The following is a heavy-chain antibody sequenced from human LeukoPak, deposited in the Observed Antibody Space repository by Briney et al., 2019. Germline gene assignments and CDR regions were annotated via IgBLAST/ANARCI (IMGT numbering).Heavy chain of an antibody. D-gene: IGHD1-14*01. CDR3: ARVRVGTSDY. Sequence: PGGSLRLSCAASGFTFSSYGMHWVRQAPGKGPEWVAVIWYDGSNKYYADSVKGRFTISRDNSKNTLYLQMNSLRAEDTAVYYCARVRVGTSDYWGQGTLVTVSS. J-gene: IGHJ4*02. CDR2: IWYDGSNK. CDR1: GFTFSSYG. V-gene: IGHV3-33*01.